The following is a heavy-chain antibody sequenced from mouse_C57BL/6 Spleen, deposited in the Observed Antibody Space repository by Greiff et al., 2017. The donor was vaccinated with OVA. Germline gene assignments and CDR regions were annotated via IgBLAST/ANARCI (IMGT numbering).Heavy chain of an antibody. CDR3: AREGYYGSSYWYFDV. V-gene: IGHV3-6*01. CDR2: ISYDGSN. D-gene: IGHD1-1*01. Sequence: EVQLQQSGPGLVKPSQSLSLTCSVTGYSITSGYYWNWIRQFPGNKLEWMGYISYDGSNNYNPSLKNRISITRDTSKNQFFLKLNSVTTEDTATYYGAREGYYGSSYWYFDVWGTGTTVTVSS. CDR1: GYSITSGYY. J-gene: IGHJ1*03.